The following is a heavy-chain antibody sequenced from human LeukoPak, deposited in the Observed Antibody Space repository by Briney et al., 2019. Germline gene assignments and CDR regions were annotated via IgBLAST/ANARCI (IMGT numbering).Heavy chain of an antibody. Sequence: SETLSLTCTVSGGSISSSSYYWGWIRQPPGKGLEWIGSIYYSGSTYYNPSLKSRVTISVDTSKNQFSLELTSVTAADTAVYYCAKYDYGDYGARFYYAMDVWGQGTTVTVSS. CDR2: IYYSGST. J-gene: IGHJ6*02. CDR3: AKYDYGDYGARFYYAMDV. V-gene: IGHV4-39*07. CDR1: GGSISSSSYY. D-gene: IGHD4-17*01.